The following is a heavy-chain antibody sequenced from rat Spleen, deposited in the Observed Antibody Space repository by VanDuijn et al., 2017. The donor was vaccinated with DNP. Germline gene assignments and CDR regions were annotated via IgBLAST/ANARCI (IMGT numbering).Heavy chain of an antibody. Sequence: QVQLKESGPGLVQPSQTLSLTCTVSGFSLTSYGVSWVRQPPGKGLEWVGAIWSSGTTDYNSALKSRLSISRDTSKSQVLLKMNSLQADDTGTYYCARDRVSSIPFDYWGQGALVTVSS. J-gene: IGHJ3*01. CDR1: GFSLTSYG. CDR3: ARDRVSSIPFDY. D-gene: IGHD2-1*01. V-gene: IGHV2-15*01. CDR2: IWSSGTT.